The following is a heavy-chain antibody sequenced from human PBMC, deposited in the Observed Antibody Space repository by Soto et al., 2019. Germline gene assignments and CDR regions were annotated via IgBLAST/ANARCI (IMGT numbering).Heavy chain of an antibody. Sequence: GSLTLSFASSGFTVSISYISWVRQAPGKWLAWVSDIYSGGSTYYADYVKGRFTISRDNSKNTLYLKMNSLRDEDTAVYYCARAIVGPTTYDYWGQGTLVTVSS. V-gene: IGHV3-53*01. CDR3: ARAIVGPTTYDY. J-gene: IGHJ4*02. D-gene: IGHD1-26*01. CDR1: GFTVSISY. CDR2: IYSGGST.